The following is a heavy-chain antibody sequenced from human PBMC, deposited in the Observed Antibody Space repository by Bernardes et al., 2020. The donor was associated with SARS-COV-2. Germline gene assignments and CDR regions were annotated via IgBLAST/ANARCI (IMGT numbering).Heavy chain of an antibody. D-gene: IGHD3-10*01. CDR1: GGSISSYY. CDR2: IYYSGST. V-gene: IGHV4-59*01. J-gene: IGHJ5*02. Sequence: SETLSLTCTVSGGSISSYYWSWIRQPPGKGLEWIGYIYYSGSTNYNPSLKSRVTISVDTSKNQFSLKLSSVTAADTAVYYCARELGGDFTMVRGVITRYVGWFDPWGQGTLVTVSS. CDR3: ARELGGDFTMVRGVITRYVGWFDP.